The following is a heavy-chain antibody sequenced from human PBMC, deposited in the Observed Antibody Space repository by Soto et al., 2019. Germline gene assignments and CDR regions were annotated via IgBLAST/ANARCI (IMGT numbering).Heavy chain of an antibody. CDR3: ARGEGNSYYANNFDT. D-gene: IGHD3-3*01. Sequence: SETLSLTCAVSGDSVTSVNYFWTWIRQPPGGGLEWIGYISNSGISKYNPSLKSRVAMSQDTSKNQFSLNLHSVTAADTAVYFCARGEGNSYYANNFDTWGQGALVTVSS. V-gene: IGHV4-61*01. CDR2: ISNSGIS. CDR1: GDSVTSVNYF. J-gene: IGHJ4*02.